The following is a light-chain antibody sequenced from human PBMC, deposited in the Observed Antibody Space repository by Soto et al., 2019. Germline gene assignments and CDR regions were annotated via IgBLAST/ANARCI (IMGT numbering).Light chain of an antibody. V-gene: IGKV3-15*01. CDR3: QQYHKWPPIT. Sequence: EFLLTQSPGTLSLSPGERSTLSCRASQSISDTLAWYQQKPGQAPRLLIHGASTRAPGFPARFSGSGSGTDFTLTIGSLQSEDFAVYYCQQYHKWPPITFGQGTRLEIK. J-gene: IGKJ5*01. CDR2: GAS. CDR1: QSISDT.